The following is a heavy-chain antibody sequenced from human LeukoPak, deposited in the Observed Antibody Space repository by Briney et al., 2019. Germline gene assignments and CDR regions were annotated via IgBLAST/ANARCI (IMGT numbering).Heavy chain of an antibody. D-gene: IGHD6-19*01. CDR1: GGSISSYY. J-gene: IGHJ4*02. V-gene: IGHV4-59*01. CDR2: IYYSGST. CDR3: ARGSGWYYY. Sequence: SETLSLTCTVSGGSISSYYWSWIRQPPGKGLEWMGYIYYSGSTNYNPSLKSRVTISVDTSKNQVSLKLNSVTAADTAVYYCARGSGWYYYWGQGTLVTVSS.